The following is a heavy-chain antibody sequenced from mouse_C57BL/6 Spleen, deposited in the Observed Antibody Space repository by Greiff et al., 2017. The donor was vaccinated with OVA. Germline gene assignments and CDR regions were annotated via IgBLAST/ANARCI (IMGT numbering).Heavy chain of an antibody. Sequence: QVQLQQSGAELVKPGASVKISCKASGYAFSSYWMNWVKQRPGKGLEWIGQIYPGDGDTNYNGKFKGKATLTADNSYSTAYMQLSSLTSDDSAGYFYAKYYGSSYWYCDVWGTGTTVTVSS. CDR2: IYPGDGDT. CDR1: GYAFSSYW. V-gene: IGHV1-80*01. J-gene: IGHJ1*03. D-gene: IGHD1-1*01. CDR3: AKYYGSSYWYCDV.